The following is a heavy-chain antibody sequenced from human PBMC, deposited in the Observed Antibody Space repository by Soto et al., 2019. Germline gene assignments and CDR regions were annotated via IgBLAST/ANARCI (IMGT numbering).Heavy chain of an antibody. CDR2: ISYDGSNK. D-gene: IGHD3-22*01. J-gene: IGHJ4*02. Sequence: QVQLVESGGGVVQPGRSLRLSCAASGFTFSSYAMHWVRQAPGKGLEWVAVISYDGSNKYYADSVKGRFTISRDNSKNTLYLQMNSLRAEDTAVYYCARVAYYYDSSGYMDYWGQGTLVTVSS. CDR1: GFTFSSYA. V-gene: IGHV3-30-3*01. CDR3: ARVAYYYDSSGYMDY.